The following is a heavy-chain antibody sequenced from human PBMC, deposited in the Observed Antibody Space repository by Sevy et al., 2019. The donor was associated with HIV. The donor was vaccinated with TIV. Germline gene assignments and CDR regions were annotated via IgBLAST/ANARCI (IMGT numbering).Heavy chain of an antibody. Sequence: SETLSLTCTVSGGSIRRYYWSWIRQPPGKGLEWIGYIYNSGNSNYDPCLKSGVTISVDTSKNQFFLRLSSVTAEDTAVYYCARVFDSEGAFDLWGQWTMVTVSS. D-gene: IGHD2-21*01. V-gene: IGHV4-59*13. CDR2: IYNSGNS. CDR1: GGSIRRYY. J-gene: IGHJ3*01. CDR3: ARVFDSEGAFDL.